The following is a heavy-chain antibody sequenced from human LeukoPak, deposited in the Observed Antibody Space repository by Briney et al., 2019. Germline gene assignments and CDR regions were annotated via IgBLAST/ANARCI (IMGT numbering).Heavy chain of an antibody. J-gene: IGHJ4*02. V-gene: IGHV1-2*02. Sequence: ASVKVSCKASGYTFTDYYMYWVRQAPGQGLEWMGWINPSSGGTNYAQSFQGRVSMTRDTSISTAYLELSRLRSDDTAVYYCASPLSRIVGAINFWGQGTAVTVSS. CDR2: INPSSGGT. CDR3: ASPLSRIVGAINF. D-gene: IGHD1-26*01. CDR1: GYTFTDYY.